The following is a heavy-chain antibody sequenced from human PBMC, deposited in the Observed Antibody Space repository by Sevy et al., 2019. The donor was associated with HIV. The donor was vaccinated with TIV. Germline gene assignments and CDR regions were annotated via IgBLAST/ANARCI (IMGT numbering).Heavy chain of an antibody. Sequence: GGSLRLSCAASGFTVSSNYMSWVRQAPGKGLEWVSVIYTGGSTYYADSVKGRFTISRDNSKNTVYLQMNSLRAEDTAVYYCARDDTYYYGSGSYSAADYWGQGTLVTVSS. J-gene: IGHJ4*02. CDR1: GFTVSSNY. D-gene: IGHD3-10*01. CDR3: ARDDTYYYGSGSYSAADY. CDR2: IYTGGST. V-gene: IGHV3-66*02.